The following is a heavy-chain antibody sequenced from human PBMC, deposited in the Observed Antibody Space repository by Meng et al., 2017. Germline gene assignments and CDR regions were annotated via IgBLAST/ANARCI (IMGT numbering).Heavy chain of an antibody. CDR3: TATHFFDRSGYRALGY. J-gene: IGHJ4*02. CDR2: IKANSAGATT. V-gene: IGHV3-15*01. D-gene: IGHD3-22*01. CDR1: GFTVTSAC. Sequence: VEVLGSGGGVVKPGGFLRLSWAASGFTVTSACMSWVRQAPGQGLEWVGRIKANSAGATTDYAAPVKGRFTISRDDSKNTVYLQMNSLKSEDTATYYCTATHFFDRSGYRALGYWGLGTLVTVSS.